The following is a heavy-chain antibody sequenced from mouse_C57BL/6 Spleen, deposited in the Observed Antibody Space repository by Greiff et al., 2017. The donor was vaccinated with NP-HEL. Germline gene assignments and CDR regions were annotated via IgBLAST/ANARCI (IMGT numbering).Heavy chain of an antibody. CDR2: ISSGGDYI. CDR1: GFTFSSYA. V-gene: IGHV5-9-1*02. J-gene: IGHJ3*01. Sequence: EVNVVESGEGLVKPGGSLKLSCAASGFTFSSYAMSWVRQTPEKRLEWVAYISSGGDYIYYADTVKGRFTISRDNARNTLYLQMSSLKSEDTAMYYCTRDHLCYYGSSYTWFAYWGQGTLVTVSA. CDR3: TRDHLCYYGSSYTWFAY. D-gene: IGHD1-1*01.